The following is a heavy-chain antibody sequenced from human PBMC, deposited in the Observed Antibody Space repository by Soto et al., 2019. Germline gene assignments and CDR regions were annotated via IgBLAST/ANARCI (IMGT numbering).Heavy chain of an antibody. J-gene: IGHJ5*02. CDR3: ATKRITMVRGVIITSWFDP. CDR1: GYTFTSYD. V-gene: IGHV1-8*01. CDR2: MNPNSGNT. Sequence: GASVKVSCKASGYTFTSYDINWVRQATGQGLEWMGWMNPNSGNTGYAQKFQGRVTMTRNTSISTAYMELSSLRSEDTAVYYCATKRITMVRGVIITSWFDPWGQGTLVTVSS. D-gene: IGHD3-10*01.